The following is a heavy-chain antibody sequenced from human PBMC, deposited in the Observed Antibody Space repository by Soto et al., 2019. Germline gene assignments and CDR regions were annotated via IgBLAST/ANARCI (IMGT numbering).Heavy chain of an antibody. D-gene: IGHD3-3*01. J-gene: IGHJ3*02. CDR3: ARDPTTVITIFGERYAFDI. Sequence: QVQLVQSGAEVKKPGASVKVSCKASGYTFTSYGISWVRQAPGQGLEWMGWISAYNGNTNYAQKLQGRVTMTTDTSTSTAYMELRSLRSDDTAVYYCARDPTTVITIFGERYAFDIWGQGTMVTVSS. CDR2: ISAYNGNT. CDR1: GYTFTSYG. V-gene: IGHV1-18*01.